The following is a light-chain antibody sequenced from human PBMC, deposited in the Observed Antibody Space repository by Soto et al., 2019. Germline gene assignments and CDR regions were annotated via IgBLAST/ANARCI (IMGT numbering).Light chain of an antibody. CDR3: LLFYSGARI. J-gene: IGLJ2*01. V-gene: IGLV7-46*01. CDR2: XTT. CDR1: TGAVTSGHY. Sequence: QAVVTQDPSLTVSPGGTVTLTCGSSTGAVTSGHYPYWFQQKPGQXXXXXXXXTTKKHSXTXXXXXXXXXXXXXXLXLSGAQPEDEADYYCLLFYSGARIFGRGTKLTVL.